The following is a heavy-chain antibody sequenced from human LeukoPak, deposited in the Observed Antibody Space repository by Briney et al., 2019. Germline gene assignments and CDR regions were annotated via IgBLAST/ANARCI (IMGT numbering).Heavy chain of an antibody. CDR2: ISWNSGSI. Sequence: GGSLRLSCAASGFTFDDYSMHWVRQAPGRGLEWVSGISWNSGSIGYADSVKGRFTISRDNAKNSLYLQMNSLRAEDTALYYCAKGADYGDYVLDYWGQGTLVTVSS. V-gene: IGHV3-9*01. D-gene: IGHD4-17*01. J-gene: IGHJ4*02. CDR3: AKGADYGDYVLDY. CDR1: GFTFDDYS.